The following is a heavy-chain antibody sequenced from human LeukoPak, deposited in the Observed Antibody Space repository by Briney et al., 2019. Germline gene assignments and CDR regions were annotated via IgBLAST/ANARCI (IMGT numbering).Heavy chain of an antibody. J-gene: IGHJ4*02. CDR3: AREELLSEL. V-gene: IGHV4-39*07. CDR2: IYDSGST. D-gene: IGHD1-26*01. Sequence: SETLSLTCTVSGGSIRSSYYYWRWIRQPPGKGLEWIGSIYDSGSTYYNPSLKSRVTISVDTSKNQFSLKLSSVTAADTAVYYCAREELLSELWGQGTLVTVSS. CDR1: GGSIRSSYYY.